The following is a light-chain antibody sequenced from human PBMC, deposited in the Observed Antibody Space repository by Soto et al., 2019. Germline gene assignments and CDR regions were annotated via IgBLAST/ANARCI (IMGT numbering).Light chain of an antibody. CDR1: QSVLYSSNNKNY. V-gene: IGKV4-1*01. Sequence: DIVMTQSPESLAVSLGERATINCKSSQSVLYSSNNKNYLAWYQQKPGQPPKLLLYWASTRESGVPDRFSGSGSGTDFTLTISSLQAEDVAVYYCQQYSSTPLTFGGGTKVEIK. J-gene: IGKJ4*01. CDR2: WAS. CDR3: QQYSSTPLT.